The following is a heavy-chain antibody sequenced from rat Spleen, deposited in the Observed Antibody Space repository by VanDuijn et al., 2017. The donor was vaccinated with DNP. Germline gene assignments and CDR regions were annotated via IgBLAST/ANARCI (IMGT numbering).Heavy chain of an antibody. CDR1: GFNFNDYW. Sequence: EVKLVESGGGLVQPGRSLKLSCAVSGFNFNDYWMDWVRQAPGKGLEWIGEINQDSSTINYAPSLKDKFTISRDNAQTTLFLQMNKLGSEDTAIYHCAKGPNYGGYSDFFDYWGQGVMVTVSS. J-gene: IGHJ2*01. V-gene: IGHV4-2*01. CDR3: AKGPNYGGYSDFFDY. CDR2: INQDSSTI. D-gene: IGHD1-11*01.